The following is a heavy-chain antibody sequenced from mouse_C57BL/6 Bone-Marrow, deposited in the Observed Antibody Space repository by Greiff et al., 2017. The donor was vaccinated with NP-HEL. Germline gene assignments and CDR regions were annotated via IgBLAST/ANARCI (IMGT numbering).Heavy chain of an antibody. CDR1: GYAFTNYL. Sequence: QVQLQQSGAELVRPGTSVKVSCKASGYAFTNYLIEWVKQRPGQGLEWIGVINPGSGGTNYNEKFKGKATLTADKSSSTAYMRLSSLTSEDSAVYFCARSHYYGSSYFDYWGQGTTLTVSS. J-gene: IGHJ2*01. CDR3: ARSHYYGSSYFDY. CDR2: INPGSGGT. D-gene: IGHD1-1*01. V-gene: IGHV1-54*01.